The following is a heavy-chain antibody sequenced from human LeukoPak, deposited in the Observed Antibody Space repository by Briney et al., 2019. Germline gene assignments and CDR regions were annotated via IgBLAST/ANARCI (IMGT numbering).Heavy chain of an antibody. CDR1: GFTFDDYA. D-gene: IGHD4-17*01. J-gene: IGHJ6*02. Sequence: GRSLRLSCAASGFTFDDYAMTWVRQAPGKGLEWVSASTGSGGTTYYADTVMGRFTISRDNSKNTLYLQMNSLRAEDTAVYYCAKLQSDGLRTYYGMDVWGQGTTVTVSS. CDR2: STGSGGTT. CDR3: AKLQSDGLRTYYGMDV. V-gene: IGHV3-23*01.